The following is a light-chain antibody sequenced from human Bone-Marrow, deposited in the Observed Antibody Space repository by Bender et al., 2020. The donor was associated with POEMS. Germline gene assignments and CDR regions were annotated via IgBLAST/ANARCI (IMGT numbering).Light chain of an antibody. V-gene: IGLV4-69*01. CDR3: QTWDTDIRV. CDR2: VDSDGSH. CDR1: SGHRSSG. J-gene: IGLJ3*02. Sequence: QLVLTQSPSTSASLGASVKLTCTLSSGHRSSGIAWHQQQPERGPRYLMKVDSDGSHTKGDGIPDPFSGSSCGAERYLTISSLQSEDEADYYCQTWDTDIRVFGGGTKLTVL.